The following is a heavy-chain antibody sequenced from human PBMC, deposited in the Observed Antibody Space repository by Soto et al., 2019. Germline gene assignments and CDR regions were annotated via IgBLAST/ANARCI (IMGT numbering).Heavy chain of an antibody. CDR3: ARNTYYDFRSGYYTFDY. J-gene: IGHJ4*02. D-gene: IGHD3-3*01. CDR2: ISGSGVST. Sequence: PGGSLRLSCAASGFTFSSHAMSWVRQAPGKGLEWVSAISGSGVSTYNADSVKGRFTISRDNSKNMLYLQMNSLRADDTAVYYCARNTYYDFRSGYYTFDYWGQGTLVTVSS. V-gene: IGHV3-23*01. CDR1: GFTFSSHA.